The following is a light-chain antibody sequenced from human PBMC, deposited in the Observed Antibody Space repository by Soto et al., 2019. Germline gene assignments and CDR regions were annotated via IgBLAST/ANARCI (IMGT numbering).Light chain of an antibody. Sequence: IVMTQSPATLSVSSRATVTLFCMASQSVSSRLAWYRQKPGRAPRLLLSGASTRATGIPARFSGSGSGTEFTLTISSLEPEDFAVYHCQQRSNWFWTFGQGTKVDI. V-gene: IGKV3D-15*01. CDR1: QSVSSR. CDR2: GAS. CDR3: QQRSNWFWT. J-gene: IGKJ1*01.